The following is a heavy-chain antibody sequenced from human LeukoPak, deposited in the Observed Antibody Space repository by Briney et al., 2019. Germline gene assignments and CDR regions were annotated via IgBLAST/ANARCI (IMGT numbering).Heavy chain of an antibody. J-gene: IGHJ4*02. Sequence: GSLRLSCAASGFTFSDYYMSWIRQAPGKGLEWVSYISSSGSTIYYADSVKGRFTISRDNAKNSLYLQMNSLRAEDTAVYYCARVLPAFGVGATGGLDYWGQGTLVTVSS. CDR2: ISSSGSTI. V-gene: IGHV3-11*01. CDR3: ARVLPAFGVGATGGLDY. CDR1: GFTFSDYY. D-gene: IGHD1-26*01.